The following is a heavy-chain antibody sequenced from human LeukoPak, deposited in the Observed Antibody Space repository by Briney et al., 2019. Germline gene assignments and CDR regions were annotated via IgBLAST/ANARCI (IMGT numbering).Heavy chain of an antibody. Sequence: PGGSLRLSCAASGFIFSDYYMIWIRQAPGKGLEWVAYISSSGLTIYYADSVKGRFTISRDNAKSSLYLQMNSLRAEDTAVYYCARELVEMAAGYFDSWGQGTLVTVSS. J-gene: IGHJ4*02. CDR2: ISSSGLTI. CDR3: ARELVEMAAGYFDS. D-gene: IGHD5-24*01. V-gene: IGHV3-11*04. CDR1: GFIFSDYY.